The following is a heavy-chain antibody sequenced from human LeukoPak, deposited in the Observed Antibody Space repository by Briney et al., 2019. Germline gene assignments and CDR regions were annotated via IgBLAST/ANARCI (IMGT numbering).Heavy chain of an antibody. Sequence: ASVKVSCKASGYTFTGYYMHWVRQAPGQGLEWMGWINPNSGGTNYAQKFQGRVTMTRDTSISTAYMELSRLRSEDTAVYYCARGEQLPSYYYYMDVWGKGTTVTISS. D-gene: IGHD6-13*01. V-gene: IGHV1-2*02. CDR2: INPNSGGT. CDR3: ARGEQLPSYYYYMDV. J-gene: IGHJ6*03. CDR1: GYTFTGYY.